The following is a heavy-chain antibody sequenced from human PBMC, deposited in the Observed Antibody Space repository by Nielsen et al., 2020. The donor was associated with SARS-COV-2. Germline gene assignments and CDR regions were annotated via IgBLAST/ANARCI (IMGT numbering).Heavy chain of an antibody. CDR3: ARGAAFFDP. D-gene: IGHD2-15*01. CDR2: RSHDGNT. J-gene: IGHJ5*02. CDR1: DDAITLSGSY. V-gene: IGHV4-31*03. Sequence: LRLSCTDSDDAITLSGSYWTWIRHHPLRGLEWLGHRSHDGNTYSNPSLQSRLIISVDTSKNQFSLSLNSVTDADTAIYYCARGAAFFDPWGQGIRVTVSS.